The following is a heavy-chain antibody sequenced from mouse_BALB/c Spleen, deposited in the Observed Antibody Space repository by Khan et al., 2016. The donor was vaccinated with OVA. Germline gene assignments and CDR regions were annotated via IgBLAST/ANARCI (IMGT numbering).Heavy chain of an antibody. Sequence: QIQLVQSGPELKKPGETVKISCKASGYTFTNYGMNWVKQSPGKALKWMGWINTYTGEPTYADDFKGRFAFSLETSANTAYLQINNLKNEDTATYFGARPPYFSYTLDHGGQGTSVTVSS. J-gene: IGHJ4*01. CDR1: GYTFTNYG. CDR3: ARPPYFSYTLDH. CDR2: INTYTGEP. V-gene: IGHV9-3-1*01. D-gene: IGHD2-10*01.